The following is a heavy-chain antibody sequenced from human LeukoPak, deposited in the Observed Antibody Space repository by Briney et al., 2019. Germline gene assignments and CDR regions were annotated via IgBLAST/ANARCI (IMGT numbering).Heavy chain of an antibody. V-gene: IGHV4-39*01. Sequence: SETLSLTCTVSGGSISSSSYYWGWIRQPPGKGLEWIGSIYYSGSTYYNPSLKSRVTISVGTSKNQFSLKLSSVTAADTAVYYCARLSRLYDSSGTLGWFDPWGQGTLVTVSS. CDR2: IYYSGST. J-gene: IGHJ5*02. CDR1: GGSISSSSYY. D-gene: IGHD3-22*01. CDR3: ARLSRLYDSSGTLGWFDP.